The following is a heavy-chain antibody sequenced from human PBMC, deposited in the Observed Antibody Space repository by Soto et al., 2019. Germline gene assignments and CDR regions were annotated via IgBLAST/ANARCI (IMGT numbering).Heavy chain of an antibody. D-gene: IGHD6-13*01. CDR1: GGTFSSYA. V-gene: IGHV1-69*01. CDR3: ARDPFWFSSSPEFDP. Sequence: QVQLVQSGAEVKKPGSSVKVSCKASGGTFSSYAISWVRQAPGQGLEWMGGIIPIFGTANYAQKFQGRVTITADESTSTADMEPSSLRSEDTAVYYCARDPFWFSSSPEFDPWGQGTLVTVSS. CDR2: IIPIFGTA. J-gene: IGHJ5*02.